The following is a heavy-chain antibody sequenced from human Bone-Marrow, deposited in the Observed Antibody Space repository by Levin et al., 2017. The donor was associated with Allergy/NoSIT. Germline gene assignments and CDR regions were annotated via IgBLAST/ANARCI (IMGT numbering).Heavy chain of an antibody. Sequence: PGGSLRLSCAASGFTFSKYAMNWVRQAPGKGLEWVSAVSGSGGSTYYADSVKGRFTISRDNSKNTVSLQMSSLRPEDTAVYYCAKDTDCGGDCLWYFDRWGRGTLVTVSS. CDR2: VSGSGGST. D-gene: IGHD2-21*02. J-gene: IGHJ2*01. CDR1: GFTFSKYA. V-gene: IGHV3-23*01. CDR3: AKDTDCGGDCLWYFDR.